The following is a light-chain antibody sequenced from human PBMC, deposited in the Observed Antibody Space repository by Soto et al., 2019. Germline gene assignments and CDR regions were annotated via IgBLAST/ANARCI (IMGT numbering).Light chain of an antibody. CDR1: QSVSSSY. CDR2: GAS. J-gene: IGKJ4*01. V-gene: IGKV3-20*01. Sequence: EIVLTQSPGTLSLSPGERATLSCRASQSVSSSYLAWYQQKPGQAPRLLIYGASSRATGMPDRFSGSGSVTDFPLTISRLETEDFAVYYCQQYGSSPLLTFGGGTKVEIK. CDR3: QQYGSSPLLT.